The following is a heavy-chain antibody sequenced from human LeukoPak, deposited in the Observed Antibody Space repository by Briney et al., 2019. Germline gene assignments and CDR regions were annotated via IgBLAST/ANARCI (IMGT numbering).Heavy chain of an antibody. CDR3: AKVRSYHGSRSPFDY. V-gene: IGHV3-30*02. D-gene: IGHD3-10*01. CDR1: GFTFSSYG. J-gene: IGHJ4*02. Sequence: GGSLRLSCAASGFTFSSYGIHWVRQAPGKGLEWVAFIRSDGSDKYYADSVKGRFTISRDNSKNTLYLQMNSLRPEDTSVYYCAKVRSYHGSRSPFDYWGQGSLVTVSS. CDR2: IRSDGSDK.